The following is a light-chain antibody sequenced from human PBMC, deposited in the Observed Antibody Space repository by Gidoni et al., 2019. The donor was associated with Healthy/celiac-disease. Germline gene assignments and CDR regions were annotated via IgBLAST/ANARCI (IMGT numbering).Light chain of an antibody. J-gene: IGLJ2*01. CDR1: SSNIGSNY. Sequence: QSVLTQPPSASGTPGQRVTISCSGSSSNIGSNYVYWYQQLPGTAPNLLIYRNNQRPAGVPDRFSGSKSGTSGSLAISGLRSEDEADYYCAAWDDSLRVVFGGGTKLTVL. CDR2: RNN. V-gene: IGLV1-47*01. CDR3: AAWDDSLRVV.